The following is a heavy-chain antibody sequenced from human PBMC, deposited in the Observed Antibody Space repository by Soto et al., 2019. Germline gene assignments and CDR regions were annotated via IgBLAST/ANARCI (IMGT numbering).Heavy chain of an antibody. CDR2: ISPIFGTA. V-gene: IGHV1-69*12. J-gene: IGHJ1*01. Sequence: QVQLVQSGAEVKKPGSSVKVSCKASGGTFSSYAISWVRQAPGQGLEWMGGISPIFGTANYAQKFQGRVTITADESTSTAYIELSSLRSEDTAVYYCARDGGGDTVNAEYFQHRGQGTLVTVSS. CDR3: ARDGGGDTVNAEYFQH. D-gene: IGHD2-21*02. CDR1: GGTFSSYA.